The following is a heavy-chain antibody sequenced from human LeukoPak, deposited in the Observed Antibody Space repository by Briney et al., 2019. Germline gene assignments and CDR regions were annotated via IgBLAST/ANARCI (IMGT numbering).Heavy chain of an antibody. V-gene: IGHV3-53*01. CDR1: GFTVSSNY. CDR3: ARSTYGDAPKDV. J-gene: IGHJ6*04. D-gene: IGHD4-17*01. Sequence: GGSLRLSCAASGFTVSSNYMSWVRQAPGKGLEWVSVIYSGGSTYYADSMKGRFTISRDNSKNTLYLQMNSLRAEDTAVYYCARSTYGDAPKDVWGKGTTVTVSS. CDR2: IYSGGST.